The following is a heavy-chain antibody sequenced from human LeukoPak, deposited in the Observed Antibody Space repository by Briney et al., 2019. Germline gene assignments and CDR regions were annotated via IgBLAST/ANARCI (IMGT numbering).Heavy chain of an antibody. CDR2: IWYDGSNK. J-gene: IGHJ4*02. V-gene: IGHV3-33*01. Sequence: GTSLRLSCAASGFTFRSHGMHWVRQAPGKGLEWVAFIWYDGSNKYYTDSVKGRFTISRDNSKNTLYLQMNSLRAEDTAVYYCARDQDWNDATPFDYWGQGTLVTVSS. CDR3: ARDQDWNDATPFDY. D-gene: IGHD1-1*01. CDR1: GFTFRSHG.